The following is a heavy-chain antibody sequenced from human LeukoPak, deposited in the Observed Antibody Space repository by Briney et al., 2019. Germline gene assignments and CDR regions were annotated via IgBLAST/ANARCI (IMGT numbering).Heavy chain of an antibody. CDR2: IIPIFGTA. V-gene: IGHV1-69*13. CDR1: GGTFSSYA. Sequence: GASVKVSCKASGGTFSSYAIGWVRQAPGQGLEWMGGIIPIFGTANYAQKFQGRVTITADESMSTAYMELSSLRSEDTAVYYCARGWELRRRAFDIWGQGTMVTVSS. CDR3: ARGWELRRRAFDI. D-gene: IGHD1-26*01. J-gene: IGHJ3*02.